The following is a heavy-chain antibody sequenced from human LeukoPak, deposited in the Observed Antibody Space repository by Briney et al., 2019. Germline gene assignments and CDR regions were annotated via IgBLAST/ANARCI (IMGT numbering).Heavy chain of an antibody. Sequence: PGGSLRLSCAASGFTFSSYSMNWVRQAPGKGLEWVSCISTTSSYIFYADSVRGRFTISRDNAKNSLYLQMNSLRAEDTAVYYCARGGEWELLTVDYWGQGTLVTVSS. J-gene: IGHJ4*02. CDR2: ISTTSSYI. CDR1: GFTFSSYS. D-gene: IGHD1-26*01. CDR3: ARGGEWELLTVDY. V-gene: IGHV3-21*01.